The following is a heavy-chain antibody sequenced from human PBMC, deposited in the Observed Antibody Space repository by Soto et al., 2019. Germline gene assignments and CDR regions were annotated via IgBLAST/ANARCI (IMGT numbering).Heavy chain of an antibody. V-gene: IGHV4-31*03. Sequence: QVELQESGPGLVKPSQTLSLTCTVSGGSISSGGFYWSWIRQHPEKGLEWIAYIFPSGSTSYNPSLRSRVSISADTSKNQLSLSLPSVNVAETAVYYCARGCSGDNWLDPWGQGIRVTVSA. CDR3: ARGCSGDNWLDP. J-gene: IGHJ5*02. CDR1: GGSISSGGFY. D-gene: IGHD2-8*01. CDR2: IFPSGST.